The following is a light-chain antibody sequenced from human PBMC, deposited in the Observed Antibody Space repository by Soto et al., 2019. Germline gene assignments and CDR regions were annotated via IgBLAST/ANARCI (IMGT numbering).Light chain of an antibody. J-gene: IGKJ4*01. V-gene: IGKV1-6*01. CDR2: DAS. CDR1: QDIRKY. Sequence: IQMTQSPSSLSASVGDRVTITCQATQDIRKYLNWYQQKPGKAPKLLIYDASSLETGVPSRFSGSGSGTDFTLTISSLQPEDFATYYCIQDYNYPLTFGGGTKVDIK. CDR3: IQDYNYPLT.